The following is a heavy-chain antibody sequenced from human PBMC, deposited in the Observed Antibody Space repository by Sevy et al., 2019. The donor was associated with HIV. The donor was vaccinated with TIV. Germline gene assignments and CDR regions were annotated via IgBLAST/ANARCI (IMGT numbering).Heavy chain of an antibody. D-gene: IGHD6-19*01. CDR3: SKCGERIRWEYSSGNFDY. CDR1: GFTFSSYA. Sequence: GGSLRLSCAASGFTFSSYAMSWVRQAPGKGLEWVSAISGSGGSTYYADSVKGRFTISRDNSKNTLYLQMNSLRAEDTAVYYWSKCGERIRWEYSSGNFDYWGQGTLVTVSS. J-gene: IGHJ4*02. V-gene: IGHV3-23*01. CDR2: ISGSGGST.